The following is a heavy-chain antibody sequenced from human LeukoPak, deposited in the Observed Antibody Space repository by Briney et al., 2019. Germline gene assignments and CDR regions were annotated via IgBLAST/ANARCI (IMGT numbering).Heavy chain of an antibody. CDR1: GFTFSSYE. J-gene: IGHJ4*02. Sequence: GGSLRPSCAASGFTFSSYEMNWVRQAPGKGLEWVSYISSSGSTIYYADSVKGRFTISRDNAKNSLYLQMNSLRAEDTAVYYCARDGDYSSSGGFGDYWGQGTLVTVSS. CDR3: ARDGDYSSSGGFGDY. D-gene: IGHD6-13*01. V-gene: IGHV3-48*03. CDR2: ISSSGSTI.